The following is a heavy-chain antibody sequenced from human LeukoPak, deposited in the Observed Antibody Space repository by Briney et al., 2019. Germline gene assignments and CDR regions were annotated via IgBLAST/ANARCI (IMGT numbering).Heavy chain of an antibody. CDR3: ARVPGYRYHFDY. Sequence: SETLSLTCAVYGGSFSGYYWSWIRQPPGKGLEWIGEINHSGSTNYNPSLKSRVTISVDTSKNQFSLKLSSVTAADTAVYYCARVPGYRYHFDYWGQGTLVTVSS. CDR1: GGSFSGYY. D-gene: IGHD1-14*01. J-gene: IGHJ4*02. CDR2: INHSGST. V-gene: IGHV4-34*01.